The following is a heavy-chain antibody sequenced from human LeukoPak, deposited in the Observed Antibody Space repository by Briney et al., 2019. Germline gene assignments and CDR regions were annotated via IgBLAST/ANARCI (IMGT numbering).Heavy chain of an antibody. CDR2: SYYRSQWYN. V-gene: IGHV6-1*01. J-gene: IGHJ5*02. CDR1: GDSVSSNSAA. Sequence: SQTLSLTCAISGDSVSSNSAAWNWNRQSPSRGLEWLGRSYYRSQWYNDYAISVKSRIIINPDTSKNQFSLHLNSVTPEDTAVYYCARDSTSQVEGRYWFDPWGQGTLVTVSS. CDR3: ARDSTSQVEGRYWFDP. D-gene: IGHD1-1*01.